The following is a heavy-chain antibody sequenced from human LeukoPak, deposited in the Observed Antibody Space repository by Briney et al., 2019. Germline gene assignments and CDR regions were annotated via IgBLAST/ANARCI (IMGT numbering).Heavy chain of an antibody. D-gene: IGHD3-16*02. CDR1: GYTFTSYG. CDR3: ARDRGYVWGSYRCDY. Sequence: ASVKVSCKASGYTFTSYGISWVRQAPGQGLEWMGWISAYSGNTNYAQKLQGRVTMTTDTSTSTAYMELRSLRSDDTAVYYCARDRGYVWGSYRCDYWGQGTLVTVSS. V-gene: IGHV1-18*01. CDR2: ISAYSGNT. J-gene: IGHJ4*02.